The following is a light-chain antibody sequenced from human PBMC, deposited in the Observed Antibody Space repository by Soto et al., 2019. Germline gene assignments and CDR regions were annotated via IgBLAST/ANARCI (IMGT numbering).Light chain of an antibody. CDR3: QQRSNWPLT. Sequence: VLTQSPATLSLSPGERATFSCRASQSVSSYLAWYQQKPGQAPRLLIYDASNRATGIPARFSGSGSGTDFTLTISSLEPEDFAVYYCQQRSNWPLTFGGGTKVDIK. J-gene: IGKJ4*01. CDR1: QSVSSY. CDR2: DAS. V-gene: IGKV3-11*01.